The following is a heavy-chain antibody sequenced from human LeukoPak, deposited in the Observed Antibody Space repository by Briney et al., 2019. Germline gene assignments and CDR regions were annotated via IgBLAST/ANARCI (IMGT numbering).Heavy chain of an antibody. CDR3: ARAGVVSNPNSYWYFDL. J-gene: IGHJ2*01. Sequence: PSETLSLTCTVSGGSISSYYWSWIRQPPGKGLEWIGYIYYSGSTNYNPSLESRVTISVDTSKNQFSLKLSSVTAADTAVYYRARAGVVSNPNSYWYFDLWGRGTLVTVSS. V-gene: IGHV4-59*01. CDR1: GGSISSYY. D-gene: IGHD3-3*01. CDR2: IYYSGST.